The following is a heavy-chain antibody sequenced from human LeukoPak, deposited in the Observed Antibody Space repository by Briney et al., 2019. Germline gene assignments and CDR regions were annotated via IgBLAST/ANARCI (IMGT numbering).Heavy chain of an antibody. Sequence: SETLSLTCSVSGDSITSHYWSWIRQPPGKGLEWIGYIYYSGSTDYNPSLKSRVTMSVDSSKNQFSLKLSSVTAADTAVYYCARGDSTVTIDYWGQGTLVTVSS. J-gene: IGHJ4*02. V-gene: IGHV4-59*11. CDR1: GDSITSHY. CDR2: IYYSGST. D-gene: IGHD4-17*01. CDR3: ARGDSTVTIDY.